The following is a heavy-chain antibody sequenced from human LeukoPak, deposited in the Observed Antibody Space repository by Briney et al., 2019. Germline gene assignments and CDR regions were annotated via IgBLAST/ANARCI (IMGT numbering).Heavy chain of an antibody. CDR1: GFTFSSYG. CDR3: AKDHGSSDWYYFDY. Sequence: GGSLRLSCAASGFTFSSYGMHWVRQAPGKGLEWVAFIHYDGSNNYYADSEKGRFTISRDNSKNTLYLQMNTLRVDDTAVYYCAKDHGSSDWYYFDYWGQGTLVTVSS. J-gene: IGHJ4*02. D-gene: IGHD6-13*01. CDR2: IHYDGSNN. V-gene: IGHV3-30*02.